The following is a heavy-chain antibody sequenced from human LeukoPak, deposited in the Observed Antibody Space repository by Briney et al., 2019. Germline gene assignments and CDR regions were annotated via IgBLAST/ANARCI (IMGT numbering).Heavy chain of an antibody. D-gene: IGHD3-10*01. Sequence: SETLSLTCTVSGGSITSSSYYWGWIRQPPGKGLEWIGSIYYSGSTYYNPSLKSRVTISVDTSKNQFSLKLSSVTAADTAVYYCASLGEYGSWFDPWGQGTLVTVSS. CDR3: ASLGEYGSWFDP. V-gene: IGHV4-39*01. J-gene: IGHJ5*02. CDR1: GGSITSSSYY. CDR2: IYYSGST.